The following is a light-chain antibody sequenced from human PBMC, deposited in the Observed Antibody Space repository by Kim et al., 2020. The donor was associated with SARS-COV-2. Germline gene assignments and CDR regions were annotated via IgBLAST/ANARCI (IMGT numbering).Light chain of an antibody. CDR1: QSISRY. CDR2: AAS. J-gene: IGKJ1*01. Sequence: AFVGDRVTITCRASQSISRYLNWYQQKPGKAPKLLIYAASSLQSGVPTRFSGSGSGTDFTLTISSLQPEDFATYYCQQSYSTPRTFGQGTKVDIK. CDR3: QQSYSTPRT. V-gene: IGKV1-39*01.